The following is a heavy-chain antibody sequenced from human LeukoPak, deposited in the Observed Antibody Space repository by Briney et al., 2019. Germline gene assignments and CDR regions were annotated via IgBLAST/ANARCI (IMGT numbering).Heavy chain of an antibody. CDR1: GGTFSSYA. D-gene: IGHD2-15*01. V-gene: IGHV1-69*06. Sequence: SVKVSCKASGGTFSSYAISWVRQAPGQGLEWMGGIIPIFGTANYAQKFQGRVTITADKSTSTAYMELSSLRSEDTAVYYCASLPGPPLLDAFDIWGQGTMATVSS. J-gene: IGHJ3*02. CDR3: ASLPGPPLLDAFDI. CDR2: IIPIFGTA.